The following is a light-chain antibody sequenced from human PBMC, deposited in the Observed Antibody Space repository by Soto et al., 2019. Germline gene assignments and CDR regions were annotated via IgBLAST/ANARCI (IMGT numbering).Light chain of an antibody. CDR2: GSA. V-gene: IGKV3D-15*01. CDR3: QQFNNWPPWT. J-gene: IGKJ1*01. Sequence: EIVLTQSPGTLSLSPRERATLSCRANQSISHYLAWYQQKPGQPPSLLIYGSASRAIGMADRFNGSGAGTEFTLTISGLQSDDFAVYYCQQFNNWPPWTFGQGTKVDIK. CDR1: QSISHY.